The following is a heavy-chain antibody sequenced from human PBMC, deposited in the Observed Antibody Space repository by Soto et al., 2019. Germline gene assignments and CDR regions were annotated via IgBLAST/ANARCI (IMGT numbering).Heavy chain of an antibody. CDR2: IGAYNGNT. D-gene: IGHD4-17*01. J-gene: IGHJ4*02. Sequence: HDQLVQSAAEVKKPGASVKVSCKASGYTFSDFGISWVRQAPGQGLEWMGWIGAYNGNTNYAQKFQGRFTMTTDTSTSTAYMELRSLRSDDTAIYYCARAGAEVTILFDYWGQGTLVTVSS. CDR3: ARAGAEVTILFDY. V-gene: IGHV1-18*01. CDR1: GYTFSDFG.